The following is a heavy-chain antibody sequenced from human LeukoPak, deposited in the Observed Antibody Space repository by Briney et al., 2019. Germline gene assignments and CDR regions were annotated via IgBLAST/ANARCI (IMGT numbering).Heavy chain of an antibody. J-gene: IGHJ4*02. CDR2: IKQDGSEK. V-gene: IGHV3-7*01. CDR1: GFVFSNYW. Sequence: GGSLRLSCAASGFVFSNYWMSWVRQAPGKGLEWVANIKQDGSEKYYVDSVKGRFTISRDNDKNSLYLQMNSLRAEDTAVYYCARDSGPIDYWGQGTLVTVSS. CDR3: ARDSGPIDY.